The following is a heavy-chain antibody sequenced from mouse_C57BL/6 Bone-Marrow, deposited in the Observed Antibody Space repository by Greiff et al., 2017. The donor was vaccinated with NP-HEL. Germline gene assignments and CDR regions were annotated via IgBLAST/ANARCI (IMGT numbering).Heavy chain of an antibody. CDR3: ARHGKTVYAMDY. Sequence: EVHLVESGGGLVQPGGSLKLSCAASGFTFSDYYMYWVRQTPEKRLEWVAYISNGGGSTYYPDTVKGRFTISRDNAKNTLYLQMSRLKSEDTAMYYCARHGKTVYAMDYWGQGTSVTVSS. V-gene: IGHV5-12*01. D-gene: IGHD4-1*01. CDR1: GFTFSDYY. J-gene: IGHJ4*01. CDR2: ISNGGGST.